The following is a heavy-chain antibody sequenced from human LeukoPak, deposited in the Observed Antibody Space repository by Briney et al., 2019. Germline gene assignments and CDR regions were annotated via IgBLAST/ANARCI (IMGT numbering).Heavy chain of an antibody. V-gene: IGHV3-23*01. Sequence: GASLRLSCAASGFTFSNYAMSWVRQAPGRGPEWVSAITGSGGNTYYADSVKGRFTISRDNSKNTVFLQMNSLRAEDTAVYYCAKWGDYDVLTGYCVSDYWGQGTLVTVSS. D-gene: IGHD3-9*01. J-gene: IGHJ4*02. CDR2: ITGSGGNT. CDR1: GFTFSNYA. CDR3: AKWGDYDVLTGYCVSDY.